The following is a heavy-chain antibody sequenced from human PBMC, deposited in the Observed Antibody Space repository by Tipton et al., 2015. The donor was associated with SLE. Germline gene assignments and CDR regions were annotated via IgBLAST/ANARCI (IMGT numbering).Heavy chain of an antibody. Sequence: TLSLTCVVYGGSFSGYYWGWIRQPPGKGLEWIGSIYYSGSTYYNPSLKSRVTISVDTSKNQFSLKVSSVTAADTAVYYCARGRDIAALVYYYYMDVWGKGTTVTVSS. V-gene: IGHV4-34*01. CDR2: IYYSGST. CDR3: ARGRDIAALVYYYYMDV. D-gene: IGHD6-6*01. J-gene: IGHJ6*03. CDR1: GGSFSGYY.